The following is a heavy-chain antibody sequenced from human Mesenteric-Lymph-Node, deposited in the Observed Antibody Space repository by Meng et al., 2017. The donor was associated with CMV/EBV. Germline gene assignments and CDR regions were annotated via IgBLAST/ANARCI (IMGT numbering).Heavy chain of an antibody. CDR3: ARTNSMDV. V-gene: IGHV4-59*01. Sequence: SETLSLTCTVSGGSISSYYWSWIRQPPGKGLEWIGYIYYTGSTNYNPSLRSRVTISLDMSKNQFSLSLRSVTAADTAVYYCARTNSMDVWGQGTTVTVSS. CDR1: GGSISSYY. J-gene: IGHJ6*02. CDR2: IYYTGST.